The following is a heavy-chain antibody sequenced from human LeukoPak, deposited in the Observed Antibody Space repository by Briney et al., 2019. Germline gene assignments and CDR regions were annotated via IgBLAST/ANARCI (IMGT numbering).Heavy chain of an antibody. CDR2: IILILGIA. CDR3: ARDDRVVAFHI. J-gene: IGHJ3*02. CDR1: GGTFSNYA. Sequence: SVKVSCKAPGGTFSNYAINWVRQAPGQGLEWMGRIILILGIANYAQKFQGRVTITADKSTSTTYMELSSLRSEDTAVYYCARDDRVVAFHIWGQGTMVTVSS. V-gene: IGHV1-69*04. D-gene: IGHD3-10*01.